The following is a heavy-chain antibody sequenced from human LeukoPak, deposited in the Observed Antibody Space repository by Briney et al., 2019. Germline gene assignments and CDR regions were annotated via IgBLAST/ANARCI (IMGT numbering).Heavy chain of an antibody. D-gene: IGHD3-9*01. V-gene: IGHV3-30*18. CDR2: ISYDGSNK. CDR3: AKDITRDILTGSDY. J-gene: IGHJ4*02. Sequence: GGSLRLSCAASGFTFSSYGMHWVRQAPGKGLEWVAVISYDGSNKYYADSVKGRFTISRDNSKNTLYLQMNSLRAEDTALYYCAKDITRDILTGSDYWGQGTLVTVSS. CDR1: GFTFSSYG.